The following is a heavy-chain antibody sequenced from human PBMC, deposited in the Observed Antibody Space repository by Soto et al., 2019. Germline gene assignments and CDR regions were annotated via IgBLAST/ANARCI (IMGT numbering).Heavy chain of an antibody. CDR3: GRGGDAYKMGRD. CDR1: DGSVSRGIYS. J-gene: IGHJ4*02. V-gene: IGHV4-61*01. CDR2: IHFSGSI. D-gene: IGHD3-10*01. Sequence: QVQLQESGPGLVKPPGTLSPTCLVSDGSVSRGIYSWSWFRQPPGKGLEWIGYIHFSGSITYNPSLKSRVTISVDTSKNQLSLKLSSVTAADTAVYYCGRGGDAYKMGRDWGQGTLVTVSS.